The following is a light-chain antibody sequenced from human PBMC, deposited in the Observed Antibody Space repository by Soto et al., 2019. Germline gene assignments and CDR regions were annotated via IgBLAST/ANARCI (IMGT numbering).Light chain of an antibody. CDR2: LTS. Sequence: IMWTQSPATLSSFPGHRVTLSCRASQAVNTRLAWYQHKPGQAPRLLIYLTSNRAAGIPARFSGSGSETDFTLTISDVEPEDFAVYYCHQRQSWPRTFGQGTKV. CDR3: HQRQSWPRT. J-gene: IGKJ1*01. V-gene: IGKV3-11*01. CDR1: QAVNTR.